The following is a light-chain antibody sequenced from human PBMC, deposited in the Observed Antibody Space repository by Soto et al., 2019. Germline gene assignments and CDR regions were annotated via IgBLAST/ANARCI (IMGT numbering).Light chain of an antibody. CDR3: SSYAGSNDRWV. CDR2: EVS. J-gene: IGLJ3*02. Sequence: QSALTQPPSASGSPGQSVTISCTGTSSDIGAYNYVSWYQQHPGKAPKLMIHEVSKRPSGVPDRFSGSKSGNTASLTVSGLQAEDEVDYYCSSYAGSNDRWVFGGGTQLTVL. CDR1: SSDIGAYNY. V-gene: IGLV2-8*01.